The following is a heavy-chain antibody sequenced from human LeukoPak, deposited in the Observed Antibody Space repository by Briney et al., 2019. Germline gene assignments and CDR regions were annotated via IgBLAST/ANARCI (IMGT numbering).Heavy chain of an antibody. Sequence: KPSETLSLTCTVSGGSISSYYWSWIRQPPGKGLEWIGYIYYSGSTNYNPSLKSRVTISVDTSKKQFSLKLSSVTAADTAVYYCARDLWFGEYYYYGMDVWGKGTTVTVSS. CDR1: GGSISSYY. D-gene: IGHD3-10*01. J-gene: IGHJ6*04. V-gene: IGHV4-59*01. CDR3: ARDLWFGEYYYYGMDV. CDR2: IYYSGST.